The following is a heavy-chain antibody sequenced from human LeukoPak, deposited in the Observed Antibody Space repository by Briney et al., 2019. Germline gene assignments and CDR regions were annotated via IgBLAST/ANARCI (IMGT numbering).Heavy chain of an antibody. J-gene: IGHJ4*02. CDR3: ARDLNWGQVDY. CDR2: INGDGSAT. CDR1: GFTFSSYS. Sequence: GGSLRLSCAASGFTFSSYSMNWVRQAPGKGLEWVSRINGDGSATNYAGSMKGRFTISRDNARNIVYLQMNSLREDDTAVYYCARDLNWGQVDYWGQGTLVTVSS. V-gene: IGHV3-74*01. D-gene: IGHD7-27*01.